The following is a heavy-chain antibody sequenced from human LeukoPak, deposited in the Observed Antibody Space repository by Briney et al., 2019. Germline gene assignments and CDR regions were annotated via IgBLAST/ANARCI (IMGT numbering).Heavy chain of an antibody. CDR2: IRRDGTYV. CDR1: AFGFSDYG. D-gene: IGHD1-26*01. J-gene: IGHJ4*02. Sequence: GGSLRLSCTASAFGFSDYGMYWVRQTPDKGLEWVAYIRRDGTYVNYLASVKGRFSISRDNSKSTLWLQMNSLRVEDTALYYCASGGPTRGTLASWGKGSLVTVSS. V-gene: IGHV3-30*02. CDR3: ASGGPTRGTLAS.